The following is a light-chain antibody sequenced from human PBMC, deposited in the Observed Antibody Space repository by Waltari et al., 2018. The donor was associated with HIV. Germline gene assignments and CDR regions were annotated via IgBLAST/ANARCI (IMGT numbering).Light chain of an antibody. CDR1: SSDVGGYNY. Sequence: QSALTQPASVSGSPGQSITISCTGTSSDVGGYNYVSWYQHHPGKAPKLMIYEVSNLPSGVSNRFSGSKSGNTASLTISGLQAGDEADYYCSSYTSSSTLIFGGGTILTVL. CDR3: SSYTSSSTLI. CDR2: EVS. V-gene: IGLV2-14*01. J-gene: IGLJ2*01.